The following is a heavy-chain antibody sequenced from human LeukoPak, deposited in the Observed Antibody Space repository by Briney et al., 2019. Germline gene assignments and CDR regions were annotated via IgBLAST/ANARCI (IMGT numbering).Heavy chain of an antibody. J-gene: IGHJ3*02. Sequence: SETLSLTCTVSGGSISTFYWNWIRQPPGKGLEWIGRIYTSGSTNYNPSLKSRVTMSVDTSKNQLSLKLSSVTAADTAVYYCARDFVVAATPAAFDIWGQGTMVTVSS. CDR3: ARDFVVAATPAAFDI. V-gene: IGHV4-4*07. CDR2: IYTSGST. D-gene: IGHD2-15*01. CDR1: GGSISTFY.